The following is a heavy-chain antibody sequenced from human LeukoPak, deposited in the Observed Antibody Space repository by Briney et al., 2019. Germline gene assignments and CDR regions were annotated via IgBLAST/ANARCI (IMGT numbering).Heavy chain of an antibody. CDR1: GFAFSNYD. Sequence: PGGSLRLSCAASGFAFSNYDMYWVRQAPGKGLEWVSYISSSGSSAIYYADSVKGRFTISRDNAKNSLYLQMNSLRAEDTAVYYCARLPNTQWEPVDYWGQGTLVTVSS. CDR3: ARLPNTQWEPVDY. J-gene: IGHJ4*02. D-gene: IGHD1-26*01. CDR2: ISSSGSSAI. V-gene: IGHV3-48*04.